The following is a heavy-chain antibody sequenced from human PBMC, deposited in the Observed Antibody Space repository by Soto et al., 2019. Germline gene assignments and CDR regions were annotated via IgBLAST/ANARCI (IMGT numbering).Heavy chain of an antibody. J-gene: IGHJ4*02. Sequence: PSETLSLTCTVSGDSITNGGYYWSWIRQFPGKGLEWIGYIYSNGYTYYNPSLESRVTISLDTSKNQFSLKLTSVTAADTAVYYCARHYGDSRGGSSPYYFDYWGQGTLVTVSS. CDR3: ARHYGDSRGGSSPYYFDY. V-gene: IGHV4-31*03. CDR2: IYSNGYT. CDR1: GDSITNGGYY. D-gene: IGHD4-17*01.